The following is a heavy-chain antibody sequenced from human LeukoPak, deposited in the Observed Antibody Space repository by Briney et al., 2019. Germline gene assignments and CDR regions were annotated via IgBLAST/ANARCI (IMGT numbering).Heavy chain of an antibody. CDR1: GFTFSSYA. Sequence: GGCLRLSCAASGFTFSSYAMSWVRQAPGKGLKWVSTISGSGGSTYYADSVKGRFTISRDNSKNTLYLQMNSLRAEDTAVYYCARGRPLYYFDYWGQGTLVTVSS. CDR2: ISGSGGST. V-gene: IGHV3-23*01. CDR3: ARGRPLYYFDY. J-gene: IGHJ4*02.